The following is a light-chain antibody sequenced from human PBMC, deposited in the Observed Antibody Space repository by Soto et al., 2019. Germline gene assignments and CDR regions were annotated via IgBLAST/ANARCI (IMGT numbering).Light chain of an antibody. CDR2: KAS. V-gene: IGKV1-5*03. J-gene: IGKJ5*01. CDR1: ESVGAW. Sequence: DIQMTQSPSTLSASVGDRVTITCRASESVGAWLAWYQQQPGKAPKLLIYKASSLESGVPSRFSGSGSGTEFILTISGLQPDDFTTYYSQQYNNFPVTVGQGTLMEI. CDR3: QQYNNFPVT.